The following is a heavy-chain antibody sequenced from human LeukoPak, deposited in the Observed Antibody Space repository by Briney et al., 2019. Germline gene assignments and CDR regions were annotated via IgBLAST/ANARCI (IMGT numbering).Heavy chain of an antibody. Sequence: SETLSLTCTVSGGSISSGDYYWSWIRQPPGKGLEWIGYIYYSGSTYYNPSLKSRVTISVDTSKNQFSLKLSSVTAADTAVYYCGRWAAELLLDYWGQGTLVTVSS. CDR1: GGSISSGDYY. D-gene: IGHD2-15*01. CDR3: GRWAAELLLDY. J-gene: IGHJ4*02. CDR2: IYYSGST. V-gene: IGHV4-30-4*01.